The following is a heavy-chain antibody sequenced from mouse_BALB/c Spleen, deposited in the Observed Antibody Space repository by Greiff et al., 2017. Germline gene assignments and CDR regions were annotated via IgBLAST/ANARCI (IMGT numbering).Heavy chain of an antibody. Sequence: VQLQESGAELVKPGASVTLSCKASGYTFTSYYMYWVKQRPGQGLEWIGEINPSNGGTNFNEKFKSKATLTVDKSSSTAYMQLSSLTSEDSAVYYCTRVTALYYYAMDYWGQGTSVTVSS. CDR2: INPSNGGT. V-gene: IGHV1S81*02. CDR3: TRVTALYYYAMDY. J-gene: IGHJ4*01. D-gene: IGHD1-2*01. CDR1: GYTFTSYY.